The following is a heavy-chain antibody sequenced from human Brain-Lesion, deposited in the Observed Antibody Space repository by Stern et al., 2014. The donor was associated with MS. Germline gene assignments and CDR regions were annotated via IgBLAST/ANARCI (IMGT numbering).Heavy chain of an antibody. CDR1: GGSISSGGYY. D-gene: IGHD2-2*01. CDR2: IFNSGST. J-gene: IGHJ6*02. Sequence: VQLLESGPGLVKPSQTLSLSCTVSGGSISSGGYYWSWIRQPAGKGLEWIGRIFNSGSTSNNPALKSRVPISIDTSKNQFSRRLNSMTAADTAVYYCARGRVVPGFQYYATDVWGQGTTVIVSS. CDR3: ARGRVVPGFQYYATDV. V-gene: IGHV4-61*02.